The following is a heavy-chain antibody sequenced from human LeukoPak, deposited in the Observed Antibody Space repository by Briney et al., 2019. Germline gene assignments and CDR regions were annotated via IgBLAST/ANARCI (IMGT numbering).Heavy chain of an antibody. CDR1: GFTVSSNY. V-gene: IGHV3-53*01. J-gene: IGHJ4*02. D-gene: IGHD6-19*01. CDR2: IYSGGST. Sequence: QPGGSLRLSCAASGFTVSSNYMSWVRQAPGKGLEWVSVIYSGGSTYYAGSVKGRFTISRDNSKNTLYLQMNSLRAEDTAVYYCARVSSSGWYYFDYWGQGTLVTVSS. CDR3: ARVSSSGWYYFDY.